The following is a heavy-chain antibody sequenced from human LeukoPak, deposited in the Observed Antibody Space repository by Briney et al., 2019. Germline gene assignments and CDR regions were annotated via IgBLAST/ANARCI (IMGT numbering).Heavy chain of an antibody. Sequence: GGSLRLSCAASGFTFSSYSMNWVRQAPGKGLEWVSSISSSSYIYYADSVKGRFTISRDNAKNSLSLQMNSLRAEDTAVYYCASEIIFGSFDYWGQGTLVTVSS. J-gene: IGHJ4*02. CDR2: ISSSSYI. CDR3: ASEIIFGSFDY. D-gene: IGHD3-3*01. CDR1: GFTFSSYS. V-gene: IGHV3-21*01.